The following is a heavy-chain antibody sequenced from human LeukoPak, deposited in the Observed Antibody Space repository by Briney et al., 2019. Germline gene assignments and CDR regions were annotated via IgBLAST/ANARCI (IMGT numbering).Heavy chain of an antibody. CDR1: GYTFTSYG. CDR2: ISAYNGNT. Sequence: EASVKVSCKASGYTFTSYGISWVRQDPGQGLEWMGWISAYNGNTNYAQKLQGRVTMTTDTSTSTAYMELRSLRSDDTAVYYCARISPMWYYYDSSGRMGAFDIWGQGTMVTVSS. J-gene: IGHJ3*02. V-gene: IGHV1-18*01. D-gene: IGHD3-22*01. CDR3: ARISPMWYYYDSSGRMGAFDI.